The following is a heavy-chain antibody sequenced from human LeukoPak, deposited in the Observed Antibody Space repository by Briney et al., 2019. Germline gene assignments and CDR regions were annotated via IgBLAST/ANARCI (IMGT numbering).Heavy chain of an antibody. J-gene: IGHJ4*02. CDR3: ARGQEGSGYDSAADFDY. CDR2: ISGSGGST. Sequence: GGSLRLSCAASGFTFSSYAMSWVRQAPGKGLEWVSAISGSGGSTYYADSVKGRFTISRDNSKNTLYLQMNSLRADDTAVYYCARGQEGSGYDSAADFDYWGQGTLVTVSS. CDR1: GFTFSSYA. V-gene: IGHV3-23*01. D-gene: IGHD5-12*01.